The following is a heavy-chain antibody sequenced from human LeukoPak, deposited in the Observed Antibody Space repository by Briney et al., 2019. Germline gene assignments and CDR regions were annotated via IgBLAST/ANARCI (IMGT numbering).Heavy chain of an antibody. CDR1: GGSISSINYH. V-gene: IGHV4-39*07. CDR3: ARGRGSGYYTYMDV. J-gene: IGHJ6*03. Sequence: SETLSLTCTVSGGSISSINYHWGWIRQPPGKGLEWIGTIYYPGSTYYNPSLKSRVTISVDTSKNQFSLKLSSVTAADTAVYYCARGRGSGYYTYMDVWGQGTTVTVSS. CDR2: IYYPGST. D-gene: IGHD3-3*01.